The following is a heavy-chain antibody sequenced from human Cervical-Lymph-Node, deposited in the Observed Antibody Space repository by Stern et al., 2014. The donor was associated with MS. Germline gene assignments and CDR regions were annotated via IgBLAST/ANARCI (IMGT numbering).Heavy chain of an antibody. CDR3: ARMAITDFWSGPPCMDV. D-gene: IGHD3-3*01. V-gene: IGHV2-26*01. CDR2: IFSNDEK. J-gene: IGHJ6*02. CDR1: GFSLSNARMG. Sequence: QVTLRESGPVLVKPTETLTLTCTVSGFSLSNARMGVSWIRQPPGKALEWLAPIFSNDEKSYSTSLKSRFTISKDTSKSQVVLTMTNMDPVDTATYYCARMAITDFWSGPPCMDVWGQGTTVTVSS.